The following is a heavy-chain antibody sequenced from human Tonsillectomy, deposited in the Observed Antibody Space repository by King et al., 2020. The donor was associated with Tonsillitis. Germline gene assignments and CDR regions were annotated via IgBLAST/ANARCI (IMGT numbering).Heavy chain of an antibody. J-gene: IGHJ5*02. CDR2: IDWDDEK. Sequence: HVTLKESGPALVKPTQTLTLTCTFSGFSLSTDEMRVSWVRQPPGKALEWLARIDWDDEKFYSTSLKTMLTIPRDTSKNQVVLRMTNMDPGDTATYYCTRSQAGSNWFDPWGRGTLVTVSS. CDR1: GFSLSTDEMR. V-gene: IGHV2-70*04. CDR3: TRSQAGSNWFDP.